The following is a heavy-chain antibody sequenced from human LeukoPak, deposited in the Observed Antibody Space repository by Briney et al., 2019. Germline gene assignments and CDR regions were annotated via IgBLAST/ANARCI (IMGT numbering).Heavy chain of an antibody. CDR1: GGSISSYY. CDR2: VYYSGIT. D-gene: IGHD3-10*01. V-gene: IGHV4-59*08. J-gene: IGHJ4*02. Sequence: PSETLSLTCTVSGGSISSYYWSWIRRPPGKGLEWIGYVYYSGITNYNPSLKSRVTISVNTSNNQFSLKLSSVTAADTAVYYCAGLAGGRLGSRYFDYWGQGTLVTVSS. CDR3: AGLAGGRLGSRYFDY.